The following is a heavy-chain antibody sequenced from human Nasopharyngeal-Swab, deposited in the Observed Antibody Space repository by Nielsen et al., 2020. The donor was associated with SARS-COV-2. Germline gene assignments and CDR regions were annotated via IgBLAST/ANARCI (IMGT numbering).Heavy chain of an antibody. CDR2: IKSKTDGGTT. CDR1: GFTFSNAW. V-gene: IGHV3-15*01. Sequence: GESLKISCAASGFTFSNAWMSWVRQAPGKGLEWVGRIKSKTDGGTTDYAAPVKGRFTISRDDSKNTLYLQMNNLRAEDTAVYYCARRVVAAPYYFDCWGQGTLVTVSS. CDR3: ARRVVAAPYYFDC. D-gene: IGHD3-22*01. J-gene: IGHJ4*02.